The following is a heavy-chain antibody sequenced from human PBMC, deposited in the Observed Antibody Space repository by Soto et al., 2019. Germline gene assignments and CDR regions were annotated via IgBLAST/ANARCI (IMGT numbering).Heavy chain of an antibody. CDR1: GFTFSSYA. CDR2: ISYDGSNK. J-gene: IGHJ6*02. Sequence: GGSLRLSCAASGFTFSSYAMHWVRQAPGKGLEWVAVISYDGSNKYYADSVKGRFTISRDNSKNTLYLQMNSLRAEDTAVYYCARNLREAAGKWDYYGMDVWGQGTTVTVSS. V-gene: IGHV3-30-3*01. D-gene: IGHD6-13*01. CDR3: ARNLREAAGKWDYYGMDV.